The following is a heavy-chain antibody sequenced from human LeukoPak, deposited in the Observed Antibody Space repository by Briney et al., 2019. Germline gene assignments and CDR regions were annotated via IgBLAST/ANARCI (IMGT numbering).Heavy chain of an antibody. CDR2: FDPEDGET. CDR3: ARRFVGYGDYEERYYFDY. V-gene: IGHV1-24*01. CDR1: GYTLTELS. D-gene: IGHD4-17*01. Sequence: ASVKVSCKVSGYTLTELSMHWVRQAPGKGLEWMGGFDPEDGETIYAQKFQGRVTMTEDTSTDTAYMELSSLRSEDTAVYYCARRFVGYGDYEERYYFDYWGQGTLVTVSS. J-gene: IGHJ4*02.